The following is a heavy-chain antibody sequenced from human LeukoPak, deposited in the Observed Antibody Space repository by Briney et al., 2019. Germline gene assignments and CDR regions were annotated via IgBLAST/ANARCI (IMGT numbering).Heavy chain of an antibody. CDR1: GGSIISSSYY. CDR3: ARGTLYSGWSYYFDS. CDR2: IYYSGTT. D-gene: IGHD6-19*01. J-gene: IGHJ4*02. V-gene: IGHV4-39*07. Sequence: SETLSLTCTVSGGSIISSSYYWDWIRQPPGKGLEWIGSIYYSGTTKYNPSLKSRVTISVDNSNNKFSLRLSSVTAADTALYYCARGTLYSGWSYYFDSWGQGTLVTVSS.